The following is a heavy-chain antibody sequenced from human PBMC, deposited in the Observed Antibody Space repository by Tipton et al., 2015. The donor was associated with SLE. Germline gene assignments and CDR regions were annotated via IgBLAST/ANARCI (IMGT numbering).Heavy chain of an antibody. CDR2: INNRGYT. CDR1: GDSINSGGYY. Sequence: LRLSCTVSGDSINSGGYYWSWIRQYPGQGLEWIGYINNRGYTYYKPSLKSRAIISVDTSKNQFSLKLSSVTAADTAVYYCARDQAGGNNWFAPWGQGVPVTVSS. J-gene: IGHJ5*02. D-gene: IGHD2-15*01. V-gene: IGHV4-31*03. CDR3: ARDQAGGNNWFAP.